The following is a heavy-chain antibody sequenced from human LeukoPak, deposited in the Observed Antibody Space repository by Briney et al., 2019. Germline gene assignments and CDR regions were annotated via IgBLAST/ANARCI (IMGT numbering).Heavy chain of an antibody. V-gene: IGHV3-7*01. Sequence: GGSLRLSCAASGFTFSNYWMSWVRQAPGKGLEWVANIKQDGSEKYYVNSVKGRFTISRDNAKNSLYLQMNSLRAEDTAVYYCVRVMGYFDWLLYYWGQGTLVTVSS. CDR1: GFTFSNYW. CDR2: IKQDGSEK. D-gene: IGHD3-9*01. J-gene: IGHJ4*02. CDR3: VRVMGYFDWLLYY.